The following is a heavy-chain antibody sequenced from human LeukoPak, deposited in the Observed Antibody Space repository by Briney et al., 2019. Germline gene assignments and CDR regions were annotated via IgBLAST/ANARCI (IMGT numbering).Heavy chain of an antibody. D-gene: IGHD3-10*01. J-gene: IGHJ3*02. CDR1: GFTFSRYW. CDR2: ISGCGGST. V-gene: IGHV3-23*01. Sequence: PGGSLTLSCAASGFTFSRYWMSWVRQAPGKGLEWVSAISGCGGSTYDADSVKGRFTISRDNSKNTLYLQMNSLRAEDTAVYYCGVVGAFEIWGQGTMVTVSS. CDR3: GVVGAFEI.